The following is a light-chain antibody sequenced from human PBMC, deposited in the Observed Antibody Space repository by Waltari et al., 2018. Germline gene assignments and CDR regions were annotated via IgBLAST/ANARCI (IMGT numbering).Light chain of an antibody. J-gene: IGKJ1*01. CDR2: TAS. CDR3: LQHNTYPWT. V-gene: IGKV1-17*01. CDR1: QDIRND. Sequence: DIQMTQSPSSLSASVGARVTFTCRASQDIRNDLGWYQQKPGKPPRRLIYTASTLQSGVPSRFSGTGSGTEFTLTISSLQPEDFATYYCLQHNTYPWTFGQGTKVEIK.